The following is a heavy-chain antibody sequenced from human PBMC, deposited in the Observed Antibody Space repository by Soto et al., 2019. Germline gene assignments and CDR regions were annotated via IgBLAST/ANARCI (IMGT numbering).Heavy chain of an antibody. Sequence: SLRLSCEASGFIFSSYAMNWVRQAPGKGLQWVSSITGSSDYTSYIASVKGRFAISRDNSKNTLYLQMNSLRAEDTAVYFCAKERTTGGHYALEYWSQGALVIVSS. CDR1: GFIFSSYA. CDR3: AKERTTGGHYALEY. CDR2: ITGSSDYT. D-gene: IGHD2-8*02. V-gene: IGHV3-23*01. J-gene: IGHJ4*02.